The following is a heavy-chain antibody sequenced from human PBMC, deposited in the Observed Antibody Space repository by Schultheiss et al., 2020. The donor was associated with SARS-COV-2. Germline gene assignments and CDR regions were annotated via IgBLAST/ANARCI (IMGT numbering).Heavy chain of an antibody. D-gene: IGHD3-10*01. CDR2: IYYSGST. Sequence: SETLSLTCTVSGGSISSSSYYWGWIRQPPGKGLEWIGSIYYSGSTYYNPSLKSRVTISVDTSKNQFSLKLSSVTAADTAVYYCARGRSGRGDWYFDLWGRGTLVTVSS. CDR1: GGSISSSSYY. CDR3: ARGRSGRGDWYFDL. V-gene: IGHV4-39*01. J-gene: IGHJ2*01.